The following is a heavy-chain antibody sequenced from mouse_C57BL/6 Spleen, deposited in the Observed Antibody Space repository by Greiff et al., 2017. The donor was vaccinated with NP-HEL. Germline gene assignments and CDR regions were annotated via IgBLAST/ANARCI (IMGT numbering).Heavy chain of an antibody. CDR3: ARSGYYGYDGYFDV. D-gene: IGHD2-2*01. CDR1: GYTFTSYW. CDR2: INPSNGGT. J-gene: IGHJ1*03. V-gene: IGHV1-53*01. Sequence: VKLQQPGTELVKPGASVKLSCKASGYTFTSYWMHWVKQRPGQGLEWIGNINPSNGGTNYNEKFKSKATLTVDKSSSTAYMQLSSLTSEDSAVYYCARSGYYGYDGYFDVWGTGTTVTVSS.